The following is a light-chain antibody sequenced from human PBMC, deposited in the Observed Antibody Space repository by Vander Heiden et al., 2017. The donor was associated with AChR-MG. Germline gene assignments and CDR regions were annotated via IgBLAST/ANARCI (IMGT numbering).Light chain of an antibody. CDR2: GAP. CDR3: QQSHTTPRT. V-gene: IGKV1-39*01. Sequence: IQMIQLPSSLSAAVGDRVPMTCRARQSIRSHLHWYQQNPGKSPKPLIYGAPRFQSGVRSSVSGSGTETDFTLTICSLEPVDFALYYCQQSHTTPRTFGQGTKVEI. J-gene: IGKJ1*01. CDR1: QSIRSH.